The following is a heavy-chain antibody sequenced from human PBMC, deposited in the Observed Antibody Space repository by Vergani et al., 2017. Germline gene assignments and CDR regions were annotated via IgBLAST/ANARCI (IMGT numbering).Heavy chain of an antibody. J-gene: IGHJ6*02. CDR1: GFTFSSYA. Sequence: QVQLVESGGGVVQPGRSLRLSCAASGFTFSSYAMHWVRQAPGKGLEWVAVISYDGSNKYYADAVKGRFTISRDKSKHTLYLQMNSLRADDTAGYYCARDQEGSSSWYGVGYYGMDFWGQGTTVTVSS. CDR2: ISYDGSNK. V-gene: IGHV3-30*01. CDR3: ARDQEGSSSWYGVGYYGMDF. D-gene: IGHD6-13*01.